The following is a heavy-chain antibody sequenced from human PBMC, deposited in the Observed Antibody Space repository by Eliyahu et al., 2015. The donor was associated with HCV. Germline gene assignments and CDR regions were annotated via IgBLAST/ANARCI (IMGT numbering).Heavy chain of an antibody. Sequence: QVQLQESGPGLVKPSQTLSLTCSVXGXXXXGAAYYWPWFRQRPGKGLEWIGYIYYSGTAYYNPSLKSRATISVDTSENQFSLRLNRVTAADTAVYYCARRGGFYCRDGSCYGWSDPWGQGTLVTVSS. V-gene: IGHV4-31*03. J-gene: IGHJ5*02. CDR3: ARRGGFYCRDGSCYGWSDP. CDR2: IYYSGTA. CDR1: GXXXXGAAYY. D-gene: IGHD2-15*01.